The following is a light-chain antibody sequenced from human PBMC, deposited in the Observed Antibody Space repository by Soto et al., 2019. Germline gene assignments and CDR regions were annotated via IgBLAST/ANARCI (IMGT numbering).Light chain of an antibody. V-gene: IGLV2-8*01. CDR3: QSYDSDFVV. J-gene: IGLJ2*01. Sequence: QSVLTQPPSASGSPGQSVTISCTGTSSDVGGYNYVSWYQQHPGKAPKVMIYEVTKRPSGVPDRFSGSKSGNTASLTVSGLQAEDEADYYCQSYDSDFVVFGGGTKLTVL. CDR2: EVT. CDR1: SSDVGGYNY.